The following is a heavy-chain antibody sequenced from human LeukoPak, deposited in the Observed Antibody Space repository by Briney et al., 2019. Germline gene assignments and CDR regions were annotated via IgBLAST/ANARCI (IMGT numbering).Heavy chain of an antibody. Sequence: PGGPLRLSCKASGFTFTAYAMPWIRQAPRQGLEWASSIGSDNKPHYSESVKGRFAISRDNSKSMLFLQLNSLRAEDTALYYCARDLHYYVDMDVWGQGTTVTVSS. CDR1: GFTFTAYA. J-gene: IGHJ6*02. CDR3: ARDLHYYVDMDV. CDR2: IGSDNKP. D-gene: IGHD3-10*02. V-gene: IGHV3-23*01.